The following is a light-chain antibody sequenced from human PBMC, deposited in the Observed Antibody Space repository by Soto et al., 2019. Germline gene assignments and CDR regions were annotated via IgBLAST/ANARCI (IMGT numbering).Light chain of an antibody. CDR3: SSYAGSNNVV. Sequence: QSALTQPPSASGSPGQSVTISCTGTSRDVGGYNYVSWYQQHPGKAPKLMIYEASKRPSGVPDRFSGSKSGNTASLTVSGLQAEDEADYYCSSYAGSNNVVFGGGTKLTVL. V-gene: IGLV2-8*01. CDR2: EAS. CDR1: SRDVGGYNY. J-gene: IGLJ2*01.